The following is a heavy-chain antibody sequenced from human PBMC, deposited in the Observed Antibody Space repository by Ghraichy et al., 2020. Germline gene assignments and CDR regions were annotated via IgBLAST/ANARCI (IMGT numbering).Heavy chain of an antibody. CDR1: GASLNSRSYY. D-gene: IGHD3-10*01. V-gene: IGHV4-61*02. CDR3: ARDAYPSGSGLDH. Sequence: SETLSLTCTVSGASLNSRSYYWAWIRQPAGKGLEYVGRIFSTGTTYYNSSLKGRVTISLDVSKNQFSLTLASVTAADTAVYYCARDAYPSGSGLDHWGQGMQVTVSA. J-gene: IGHJ4*02. CDR2: IFSTGTT.